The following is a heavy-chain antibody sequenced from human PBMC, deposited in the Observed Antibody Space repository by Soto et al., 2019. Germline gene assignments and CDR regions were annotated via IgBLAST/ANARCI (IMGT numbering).Heavy chain of an antibody. CDR1: GFTFSDYY. V-gene: IGHV3-11*01. CDR3: ARRRYGSGSNDI. CDR2: TSSSGSST. D-gene: IGHD3-10*01. Sequence: QRLSCAASGFTFSDYYMTWIRQAPGRGLEWVSHTSSSGSSTDYGDSVRGRFTISRDNAKKSLFLQMSSLRAEDTAVYYCARRRYGSGSNDIWGHGTLVTVSS. J-gene: IGHJ4*01.